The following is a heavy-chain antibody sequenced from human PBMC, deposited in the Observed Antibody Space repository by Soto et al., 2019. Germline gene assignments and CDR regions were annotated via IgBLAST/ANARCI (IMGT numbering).Heavy chain of an antibody. J-gene: IGHJ4*02. CDR3: AKTYDSSGYYRRG. D-gene: IGHD3-22*01. CDR1: GFTFSSYA. CDR2: ISGSGGST. Sequence: EVQLLESGGGLVQPGGSLRLSCAASGFTFSSYAMSWVRQAPGKGLEWVSAISGSGGSTYYADSVKGRFTISRDNSKNTLYLQMNRLRAEDTAVYYCAKTYDSSGYYRRGWGQGTLVTVSS. V-gene: IGHV3-23*01.